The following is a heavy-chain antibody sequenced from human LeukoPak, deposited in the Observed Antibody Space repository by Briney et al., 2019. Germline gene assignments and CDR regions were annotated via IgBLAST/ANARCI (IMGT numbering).Heavy chain of an antibody. D-gene: IGHD3-16*01. V-gene: IGHV3-23*01. CDR2: ISAGGSDT. Sequence: GGSLRLSCAASGFTFSNSAMTWVRQAPGKGLEWVSAISAGGSDTIYTDSVKDRFTISRDNSKNILYLQMNSLRDDDTAVYYCAKGGNSAPLDYWGQGTLVTVSS. CDR3: AKGGNSAPLDY. CDR1: GFTFSNSA. J-gene: IGHJ4*02.